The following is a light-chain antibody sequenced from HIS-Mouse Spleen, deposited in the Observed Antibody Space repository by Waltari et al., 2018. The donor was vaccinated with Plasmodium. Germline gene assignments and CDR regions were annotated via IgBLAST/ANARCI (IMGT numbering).Light chain of an antibody. CDR1: SSNIGNNY. CDR2: DNN. CDR3: GTWDSSLSAAV. J-gene: IGLJ7*02. V-gene: IGLV1-51*01. Sequence: QSVLTQPPSVFAAPGQKVTISCSGSSSNIGNNYVSWYQQLPGTAPKLLIYDNNKRPAGIPVRFSGSKSGTSATLGITGLQTGDEADYYCGTWDSSLSAAVFGGGTQLTAL.